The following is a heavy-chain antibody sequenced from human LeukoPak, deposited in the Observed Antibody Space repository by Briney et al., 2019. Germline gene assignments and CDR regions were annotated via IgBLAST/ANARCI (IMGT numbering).Heavy chain of an antibody. D-gene: IGHD3-22*01. Sequence: RASVRVSSKASGYTLIIYSIIWVRQAPEQGGGRVGWISAYNLNTNYAQKFPCRLTMTTVPSTSTAHLELTILTSDDTAVYFCASPYDTSGYYNCYFVYWGQGPLVTVSS. CDR2: ISAYNLNT. V-gene: IGHV1-18*01. CDR1: GYTLIIYS. CDR3: ASPYDTSGYYNCYFVY. J-gene: IGHJ4*02.